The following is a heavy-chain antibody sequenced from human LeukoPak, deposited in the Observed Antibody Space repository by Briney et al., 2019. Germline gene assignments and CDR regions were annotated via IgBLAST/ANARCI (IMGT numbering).Heavy chain of an antibody. Sequence: ASVKVSCKASGGTFSSYAISWVRQAPGQGLEWMGGIIPIFGTANYAQKFQGRVTMTRDTSISTAYMELSRLRSDDTAVYYCARGRDSGWYLFDYWGQGTLVTVSS. CDR2: IIPIFGTA. CDR3: ARGRDSGWYLFDY. CDR1: GGTFSSYA. V-gene: IGHV1-69*05. J-gene: IGHJ4*02. D-gene: IGHD6-19*01.